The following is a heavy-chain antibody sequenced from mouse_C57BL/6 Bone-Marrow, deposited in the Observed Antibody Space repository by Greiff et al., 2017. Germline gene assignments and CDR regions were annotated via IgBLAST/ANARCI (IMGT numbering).Heavy chain of an antibody. J-gene: IGHJ1*03. CDR2: IHPNSGST. D-gene: IGHD1-1*01. CDR3: ARSGYYYGSSFWYFDV. CDR1: GYTFTSYW. V-gene: IGHV1-64*01. Sequence: QVQLQQSGAELVKPGASVKLSCKASGYTFTSYWMHWVKQRPGQGLEWIGMIHPNSGSTNYNEKFNSKATLTVDKSSSTAYMQLSSLTSEDSAVYYCARSGYYYGSSFWYFDVWGTGTTVTVSS.